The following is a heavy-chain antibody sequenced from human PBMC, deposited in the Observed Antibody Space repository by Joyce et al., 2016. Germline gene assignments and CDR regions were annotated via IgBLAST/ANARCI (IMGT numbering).Heavy chain of an antibody. CDR3: ARDPTTMTTMPTDY. Sequence: QVQLVQSGAEVKKPGSSVKVSCKTSRNTFSNFAISWVRQAPGQGLEWMGGRVHSFGTANYAQKFQGRLTITADESTSTAYMELRSLRSEDTAIYYCARDPTTMTTMPTDYWGQGTLVTVSS. V-gene: IGHV1-69*01. CDR1: RNTFSNFA. CDR2: RVHSFGTA. D-gene: IGHD4-17*01. J-gene: IGHJ4*02.